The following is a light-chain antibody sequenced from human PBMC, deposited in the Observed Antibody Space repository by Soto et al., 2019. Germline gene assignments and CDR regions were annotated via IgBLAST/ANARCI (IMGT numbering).Light chain of an antibody. CDR3: SSYTSRNSYV. Sequence: QSVLTQPASVSGSPGQSIAISRTGSSSDVGGYKYVSWYQQHPGKAPKLMIYDVSNRPSGVSDRFSGSKSGNTASLTISGLQSEDEADYYCSSYTSRNSYVFGTGTKVTVL. CDR2: DVS. CDR1: SSDVGGYKY. V-gene: IGLV2-14*03. J-gene: IGLJ1*01.